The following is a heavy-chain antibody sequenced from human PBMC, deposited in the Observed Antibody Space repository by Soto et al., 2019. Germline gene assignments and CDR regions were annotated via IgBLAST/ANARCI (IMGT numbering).Heavy chain of an antibody. CDR3: ARDYDSSGYPRYYFDY. Sequence: HPGGSLRLSCAASGFTFSSYWMHWVRQAPGKGLVWVSRINSDGSSTSYADSVKGRFTISRDNSKNTLYLQMNSLRAEDTAVYYCARDYDSSGYPRYYFDYWGQGTLVTVSS. D-gene: IGHD3-22*01. J-gene: IGHJ4*02. CDR1: GFTFSSYW. V-gene: IGHV3-74*01. CDR2: INSDGSST.